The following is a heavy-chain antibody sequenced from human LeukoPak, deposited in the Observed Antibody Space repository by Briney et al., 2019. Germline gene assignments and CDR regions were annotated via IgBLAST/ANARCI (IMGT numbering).Heavy chain of an antibody. D-gene: IGHD3-22*01. CDR1: GFTFTDYW. Sequence: GGSLRLSCAASGFTFTDYWMAWVRQVPGKGLEWVANIKGDGGRKYYLDSVKGRYTISRDNARNSVNLEMSSLRADDTAMYYCARDANYHDGSNYYDVLDIWGQGTMVTVSS. J-gene: IGHJ3*02. CDR2: IKGDGGRK. CDR3: ARDANYHDGSNYYDVLDI. V-gene: IGHV3-7*01.